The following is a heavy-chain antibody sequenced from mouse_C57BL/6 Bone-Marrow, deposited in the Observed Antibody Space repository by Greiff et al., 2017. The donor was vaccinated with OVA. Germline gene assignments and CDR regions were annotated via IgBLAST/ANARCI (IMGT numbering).Heavy chain of an antibody. J-gene: IGHJ3*01. CDR2: IHPNSGST. Sequence: QFQLQQPGAELVKPGASVKLSCKASGYTFTSYWMHWLKQRPGQGLEWIGMIHPNSGSTNYNEKFKSKATLTVDKSSITASMQLSSLTSEYSAVYYCSAYGNLFAYWGQGTLVTVSA. CDR1: GYTFTSYW. V-gene: IGHV1-64*01. CDR3: SAYGNLFAY. D-gene: IGHD2-10*02.